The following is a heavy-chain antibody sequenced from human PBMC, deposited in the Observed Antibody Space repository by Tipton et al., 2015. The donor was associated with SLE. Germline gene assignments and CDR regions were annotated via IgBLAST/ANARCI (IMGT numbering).Heavy chain of an antibody. Sequence: LRLSCTVSGGSISSSSYYWGWIRQPPGKGLEWIGSIYYSGSTYYNPSLKSRVTISVDTSKNQFSLKLSSVIAADTAVYYCAGGVFGVVIPNWFDPWGQGTLVTVSS. V-gene: IGHV4-39*01. CDR3: AGGVFGVVIPNWFDP. CDR2: IYYSGST. J-gene: IGHJ5*02. D-gene: IGHD3-3*01. CDR1: GGSISSSSYY.